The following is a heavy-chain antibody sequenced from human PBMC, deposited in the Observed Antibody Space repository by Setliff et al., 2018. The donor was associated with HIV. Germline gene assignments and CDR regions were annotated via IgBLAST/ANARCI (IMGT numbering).Heavy chain of an antibody. CDR3: ARRLYSSEAFDP. V-gene: IGHV5-51*01. D-gene: IGHD6-25*01. CDR1: GYSFTNYW. J-gene: IGHJ5*02. Sequence: PGESLKISCKGSGYSFTNYWIGWVRQMPGKGLEWMGIIYPSDSNTAYSPSFQGQVTISADKSTSTAYLQWSSLKASDTAMYYCARRLYSSEAFDPWGQGTLVTVSS. CDR2: IYPSDSNT.